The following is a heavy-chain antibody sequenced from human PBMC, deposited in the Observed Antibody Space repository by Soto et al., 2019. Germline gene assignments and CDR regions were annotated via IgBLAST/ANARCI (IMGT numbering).Heavy chain of an antibody. CDR2: IIPIFGTA. CDR3: ARAGYSYGYVPY. D-gene: IGHD5-18*01. Sequence: GASVKVSCKASGCTFSSYAISWVRQAPGQGLEWMGGIIPIFGTANYAQKFQGRVTITADESTSTAYMELSSLRSEDTAVYYCARAGYSYGYVPYWGQGTLVTVSS. J-gene: IGHJ4*02. CDR1: GCTFSSYA. V-gene: IGHV1-69*13.